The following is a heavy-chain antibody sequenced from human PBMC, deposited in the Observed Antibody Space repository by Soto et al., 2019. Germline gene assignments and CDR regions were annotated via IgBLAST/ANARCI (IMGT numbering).Heavy chain of an antibody. D-gene: IGHD3-3*01. Sequence: EVQLLESGGGLIQPGGSLRLSCAASGFILSGYAMSWVRHAPGKGLGWVSTLSGSGDNTYYADSLKGRFTISRDTSKNTLYLQMNSLRAEDTAVYFCAKDRDFWTGSGIDYWGQGTLVTVSA. CDR3: AKDRDFWTGSGIDY. CDR2: LSGSGDNT. V-gene: IGHV3-23*01. CDR1: GFILSGYA. J-gene: IGHJ4*02.